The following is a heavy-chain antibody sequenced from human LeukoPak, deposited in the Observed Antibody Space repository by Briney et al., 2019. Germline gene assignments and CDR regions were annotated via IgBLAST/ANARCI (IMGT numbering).Heavy chain of an antibody. Sequence: GGSLRLSCAASGFTFNNYAVSWVRQAPGRGLEWVSGISASDTKTYYADSVKGRVTISRDNSRNTFYLQMTSLRVEDTAVYYCSKDPVQHGNGLYWFDPWGQGTVVTVSS. CDR2: ISASDTKT. J-gene: IGHJ5*02. CDR1: GFTFNNYA. D-gene: IGHD1-1*01. CDR3: SKDPVQHGNGLYWFDP. V-gene: IGHV3-23*01.